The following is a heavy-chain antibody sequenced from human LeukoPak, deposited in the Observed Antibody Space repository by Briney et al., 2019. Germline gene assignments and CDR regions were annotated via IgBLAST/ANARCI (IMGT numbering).Heavy chain of an antibody. J-gene: IGHJ4*02. CDR2: ISDSGST. D-gene: IGHD3-22*01. CDR1: GDSIINYY. V-gene: IGHV4-59*01. CDR3: ARQAYDSIGFYDY. Sequence: SETLSLTCTVSGDSIINYYWNWIRQPPGKGLEWIGYISDSGSTNYNPSLMSRVTISVDTSKNQFSLKLNSMTAADTAVYYCARQAYDSIGFYDYWGQGTLVTVSS.